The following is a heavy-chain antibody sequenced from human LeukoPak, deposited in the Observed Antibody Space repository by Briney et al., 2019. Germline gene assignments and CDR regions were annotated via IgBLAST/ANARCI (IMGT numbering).Heavy chain of an antibody. J-gene: IGHJ5*02. CDR2: ISAYNGNT. V-gene: IGHV1-18*01. Sequence: GASVKVSCKASGYTFTSYGISWVRQAPGQGLEWMGWISAYNGNTNYAQKLQGRVTMTTDTSTSTAYMELRSLRSDDTAVYYCARVTDGSGSYYNWFDPWGQGTLVTVSS. CDR1: GYTFTSYG. CDR3: ARVTDGSGSYYNWFDP. D-gene: IGHD3-10*01.